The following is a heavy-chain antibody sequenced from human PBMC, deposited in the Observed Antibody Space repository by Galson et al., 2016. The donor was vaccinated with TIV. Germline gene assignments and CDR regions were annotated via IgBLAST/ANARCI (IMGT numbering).Heavy chain of an antibody. V-gene: IGHV1-18*01. D-gene: IGHD2-21*01. J-gene: IGHJ6*03. CDR1: GYTFTFYG. Sequence: SVKVSCKASGYTFTFYGITWVRQAPGRGLEWLGWISAYTGNPSYAQRFQGRVTMTADTSTSTAYLDLRSLRFDDTAVYFCARGSNPTYYSLYMDLWGKGTTVTVSS. CDR2: ISAYTGNP. CDR3: ARGSNPTYYSLYMDL.